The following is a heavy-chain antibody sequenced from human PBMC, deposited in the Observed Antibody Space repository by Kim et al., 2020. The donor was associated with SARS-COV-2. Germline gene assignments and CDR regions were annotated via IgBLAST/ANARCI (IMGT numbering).Heavy chain of an antibody. V-gene: IGHV1-18*01. D-gene: IGHD3-9*01. CDR1: GYTFTSYG. Sequence: ASVKVSCKASGYTFTSYGISWVRQAPGQGLEWMGWISAYNGNTNYAQKLQGRVTMTTDTSMSTAYMELRSLRSDDTAVYYCARVPQEDSYYDILTGYYKWAFDIWGQGTMVTVSS. CDR3: ARVPQEDSYYDILTGYYKWAFDI. J-gene: IGHJ3*02. CDR2: ISAYNGNT.